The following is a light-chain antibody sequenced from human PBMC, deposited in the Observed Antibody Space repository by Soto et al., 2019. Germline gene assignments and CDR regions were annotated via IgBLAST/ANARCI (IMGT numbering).Light chain of an antibody. CDR2: DAS. CDR3: HQYDNLPT. J-gene: IGKJ5*01. V-gene: IGKV1-33*01. CDR1: QNISNY. Sequence: IQMTQKTSSLSASVGDRVTISFQASQNISNYLSWYQQKPGRAPKLLIYDASNLEAGVPSRFRGSGSGTDFTFTISCLQPEDIAAYYGHQYDNLPTFGQGTRLEIK.